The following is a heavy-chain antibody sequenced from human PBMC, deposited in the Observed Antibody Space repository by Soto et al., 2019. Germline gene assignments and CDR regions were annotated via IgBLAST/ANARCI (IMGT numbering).Heavy chain of an antibody. J-gene: IGHJ4*02. D-gene: IGHD3-3*01. CDR1: GYTFTSYY. Sequence: ASVKVSCKASGYTFTSYYMHWVRQAPGQRLEWMGRINAGGGNTNYAQKFQDRVTITRDTSTSTAYMELSSLRSEDTAVYYCAARSDFVDYWGQGTLVTVSS. CDR2: INAGGGNT. V-gene: IGHV1-46*01. CDR3: AARSDFVDY.